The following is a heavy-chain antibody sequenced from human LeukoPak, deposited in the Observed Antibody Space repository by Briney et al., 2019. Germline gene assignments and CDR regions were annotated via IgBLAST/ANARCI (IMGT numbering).Heavy chain of an antibody. Sequence: SETLSLTCTVSGGSISSSNYYWAWIRQPPGKGLEWIGSVYYSGSTYYNPSLKGRVTISVDTSKNQLSLNLSSVTAADSAVYYCASPKYAYSSSWYYFDYWGQGTLVTVSS. J-gene: IGHJ4*02. CDR2: VYYSGST. D-gene: IGHD6-13*01. V-gene: IGHV4-39*01. CDR1: GGSISSSNYY. CDR3: ASPKYAYSSSWYYFDY.